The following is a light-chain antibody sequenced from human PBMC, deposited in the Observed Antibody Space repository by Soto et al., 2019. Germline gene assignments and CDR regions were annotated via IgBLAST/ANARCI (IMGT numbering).Light chain of an antibody. J-gene: IGLJ1*01. CDR1: SNDIGAYNY. V-gene: IGLV2-8*01. CDR3: SSYAGRETGV. CDR2: EVF. Sequence: QSVLTQPPSASGSPRQSVTISCTGTSNDIGAYNYVSWYQQHPGKAPKLLIYEVFRRPSGVPDRFSGSRSGNTASLTVSGLQPEDEADYYCSSYAGRETGVFGTGTKVTVL.